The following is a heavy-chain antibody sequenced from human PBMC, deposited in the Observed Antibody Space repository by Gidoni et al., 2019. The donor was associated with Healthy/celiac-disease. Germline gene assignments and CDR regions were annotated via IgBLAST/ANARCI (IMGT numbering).Heavy chain of an antibody. CDR1: GFTFSSYA. D-gene: IGHD6-13*01. V-gene: IGHV3-23*01. J-gene: IGHJ6*02. CDR3: ASHASGYSSSWYQGYYYYGMDV. Sequence: EVQLLESGGGLVQPGGSLRLSCAASGFTFSSYAMSWVRQAPGKGLEWVSAISGSGGSTYYADSVKGRFTISRDNSKNTLYLQMNSLRAEDTAVYYCASHASGYSSSWYQGYYYYGMDVWGQGTTVTVSS. CDR2: ISGSGGST.